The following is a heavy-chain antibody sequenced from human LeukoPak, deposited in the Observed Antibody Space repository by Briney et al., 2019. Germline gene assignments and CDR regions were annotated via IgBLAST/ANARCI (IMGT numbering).Heavy chain of an antibody. CDR3: ARGIAPLAY. CDR1: GGSISSNY. CDR2: LYYSGST. V-gene: IGHV4-59*01. D-gene: IGHD2/OR15-2a*01. J-gene: IGHJ4*02. Sequence: SETLSLTCTGSGGSISSNYWSWLRQPPGKGLEWIGNLYYSGSTNYNPSLKSRVTISFETSKSQFSLKLSSVTAADTAVYYCARGIAPLAYWGQGTLVTVSS.